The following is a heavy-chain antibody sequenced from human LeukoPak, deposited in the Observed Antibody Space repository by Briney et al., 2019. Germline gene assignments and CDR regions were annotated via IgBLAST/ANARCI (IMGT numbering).Heavy chain of an antibody. CDR2: INWNGGST. J-gene: IGHJ4*02. CDR3: ARDSVYAIDQFEFDY. D-gene: IGHD2-8*01. Sequence: PSETLSLTCTVSGGSIGTYYWSWIRQPPGKGLEWVSGINWNGGSTGYADSVKGRFTISRDNAKNSLYLQMNSLRAEDTAVYYCARDSVYAIDQFEFDYWGQGTLVTVSS. CDR1: GGSIGTYY. V-gene: IGHV3-20*04.